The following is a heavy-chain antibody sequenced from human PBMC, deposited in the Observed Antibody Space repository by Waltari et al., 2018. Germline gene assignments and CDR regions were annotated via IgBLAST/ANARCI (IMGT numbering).Heavy chain of an antibody. J-gene: IGHJ5*02. D-gene: IGHD2-2*01. CDR3: ARDRGGYCSSTSCSSTTFDP. Sequence: QVQLVQSGAEVKKPGSSVKVSCKASGGTFSSYAISWVRQAPGQGLEWMERIIPIFGTANYAQKFQGRVTITADKSTSTAYMELSSLRSEDTAVYYCARDRGGYCSSTSCSSTTFDPWGQGTLVTVSS. CDR1: GGTFSSYA. CDR2: IIPIFGTA. V-gene: IGHV1-69*13.